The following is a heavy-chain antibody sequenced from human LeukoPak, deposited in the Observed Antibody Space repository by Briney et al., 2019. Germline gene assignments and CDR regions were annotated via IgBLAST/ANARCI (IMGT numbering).Heavy chain of an antibody. D-gene: IGHD2-21*02. Sequence: PGGSLRLSCGASGFNFRNYWMSLVRQAPGKGLEWMANIDLDGDGNFYVDSMKGRFTISRDNAKSSLYLEMNSLRAEDTAVYYCARDGAPDSRKGFDIWGQGTMVTVSS. J-gene: IGHJ3*02. CDR2: IDLDGDGN. CDR1: GFNFRNYW. CDR3: ARDGAPDSRKGFDI. V-gene: IGHV3-7*01.